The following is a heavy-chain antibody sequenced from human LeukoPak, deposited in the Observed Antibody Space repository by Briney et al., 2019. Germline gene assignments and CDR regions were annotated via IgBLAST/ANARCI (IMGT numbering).Heavy chain of an antibody. Sequence: PGGSLRLSCAAFGFTFSNYYMTWIRQAPGKGLEWVSYISSRGDTIYYADSVKGRFTISRDNAKKSLYLQMNSLRAEDTAVYYCARCGSGYGSWDYWGQGTVVTVSS. J-gene: IGHJ4*02. CDR2: ISSRGDTI. CDR3: ARCGSGYGSWDY. V-gene: IGHV3-11*04. CDR1: GFTFSNYY. D-gene: IGHD3-10*01.